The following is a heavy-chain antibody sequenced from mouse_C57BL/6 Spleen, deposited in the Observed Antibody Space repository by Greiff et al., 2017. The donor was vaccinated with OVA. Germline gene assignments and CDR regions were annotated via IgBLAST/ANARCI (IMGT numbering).Heavy chain of an antibody. CDR3: ARGITTHYFDY. V-gene: IGHV1-59*01. J-gene: IGHJ2*01. D-gene: IGHD1-1*01. Sequence: QVQLQQPGAELVRPGTSVKLSCKASGYTFTSYWMHWVKQRPGQGLEWIGVIDPSDSYTNYNQKFKGKATLTVDTSSSTAYMQLSSLTSEDSAVYYCARGITTHYFDYWGQGTTRTVSS. CDR2: IDPSDSYT. CDR1: GYTFTSYW.